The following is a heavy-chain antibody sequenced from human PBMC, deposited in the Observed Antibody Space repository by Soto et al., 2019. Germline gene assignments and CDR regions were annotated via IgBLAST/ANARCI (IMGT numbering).Heavy chain of an antibody. CDR2: IYYSGST. V-gene: IGHV4-59*01. J-gene: IGHJ6*02. D-gene: IGHD3-3*01. CDR3: ARSDFWSGYLESGYYYYGMDV. Sequence: PSETLSLTCTVSGVSISSYYWIWIRQPPGKGLEWIGYIYYSGSTNYNPSLKSRVTISVDTSKNQFSLKLSSVTAADTAVYYCARSDFWSGYLESGYYYYGMDVWGQGTTVTVSS. CDR1: GVSISSYY.